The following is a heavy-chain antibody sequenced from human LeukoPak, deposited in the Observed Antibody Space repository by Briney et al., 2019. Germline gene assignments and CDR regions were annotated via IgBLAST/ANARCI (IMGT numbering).Heavy chain of an antibody. J-gene: IGHJ4*02. Sequence: PGRPLRLSCTASGFAFGDYAMSWVRQAPGKALEWVGVKRSKGYGGATQYAASVKDRFTISRDDAKSIVYLQMNSLKTEDPAVYYCTRGTKDYWGQGILVTVST. CDR3: TRGTKDY. V-gene: IGHV3-49*04. CDR2: KRSKGYGGAT. CDR1: GFAFGDYA. D-gene: IGHD2-8*01.